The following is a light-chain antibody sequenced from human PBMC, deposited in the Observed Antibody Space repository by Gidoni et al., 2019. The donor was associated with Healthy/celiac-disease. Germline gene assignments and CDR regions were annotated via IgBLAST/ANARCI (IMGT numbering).Light chain of an antibody. CDR2: GAS. CDR3: QQYNNCWT. Sequence: ELVMTPSPATLSVSPGERATISCRASQSVSSHFAWYQQKPGQAPRLLIDGASTRATGIPARFSGSGSGTEFTLTISSLQSEDFAVYYCQQYNNCWTFGQGTKVEIK. J-gene: IGKJ1*01. V-gene: IGKV3-15*01. CDR1: QSVSSH.